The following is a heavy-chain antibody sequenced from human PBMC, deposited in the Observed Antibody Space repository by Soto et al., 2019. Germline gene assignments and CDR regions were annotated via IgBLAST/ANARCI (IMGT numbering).Heavy chain of an antibody. J-gene: IGHJ6*02. CDR3: AKRKNGYNYYWYYYYGMDV. Sequence: QVQLVESGGGVVQPGRSLRLSCAASGFTFSSYGMHWVRQAPGKGLEWVAVISYDGSNKYYADSVKGRFTISRDNSKNTLYLQMNSLRAEDTAVYYCAKRKNGYNYYWYYYYGMDVWGQGTTVTVSS. D-gene: IGHD5-12*01. V-gene: IGHV3-30*18. CDR2: ISYDGSNK. CDR1: GFTFSSYG.